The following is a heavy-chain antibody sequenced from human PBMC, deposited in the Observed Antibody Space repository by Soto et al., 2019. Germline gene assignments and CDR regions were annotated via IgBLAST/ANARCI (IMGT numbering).Heavy chain of an antibody. D-gene: IGHD4-17*01. CDR3: ARVFLDYGEQVDAFDI. Sequence: QVQLVQSGAEVKKPGASVKVSCKASGYTFTSYDINWVRQATGQGLEWMGWMNPNSGNTGYAQKFQGRVTMTRNTSISTAYMELSSLRSEDTAVYYCARVFLDYGEQVDAFDIWGQGTMVTVSS. V-gene: IGHV1-8*01. J-gene: IGHJ3*02. CDR1: GYTFTSYD. CDR2: MNPNSGNT.